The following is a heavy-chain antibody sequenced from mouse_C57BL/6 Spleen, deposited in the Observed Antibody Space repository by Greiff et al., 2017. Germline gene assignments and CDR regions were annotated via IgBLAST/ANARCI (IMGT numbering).Heavy chain of an antibody. CDR2: ISDGGSYT. D-gene: IGHD4-1*01. V-gene: IGHV5-4*03. CDR1: GFTFSSYA. CDR3: ARGALGGDYAMDH. Sequence: EVMLVESGGGLVKPGGSLKLSCAASGFTFSSYAMSWVRQTPEKRLEWVATISDGGSYTYYPDNVKGRFTISRDNSKNNLDLQMSHLKSEDTAMYDCARGALGGDYAMDHRGQGTSVTVSS. J-gene: IGHJ4*01.